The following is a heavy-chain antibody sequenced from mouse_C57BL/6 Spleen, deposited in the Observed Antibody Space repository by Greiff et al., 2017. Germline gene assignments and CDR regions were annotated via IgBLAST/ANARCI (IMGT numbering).Heavy chain of an antibody. J-gene: IGHJ2*01. Sequence: VQLQQSGTVLARPGASVKMSCKTSGYTFTSYWMHWVKQRPGQGLEWIGAIYPGNSDTSYNQKFKGKAKLTAVTSASTAYMELSSLTNEDSAVYYCTREASYYGSSYPYYFDYWGQGTTLTVSS. D-gene: IGHD1-1*01. CDR1: GYTFTSYW. V-gene: IGHV1-5*01. CDR3: TREASYYGSSYPYYFDY. CDR2: IYPGNSDT.